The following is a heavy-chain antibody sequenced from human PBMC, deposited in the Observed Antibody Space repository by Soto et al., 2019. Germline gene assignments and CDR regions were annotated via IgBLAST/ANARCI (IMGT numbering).Heavy chain of an antibody. V-gene: IGHV3-23*01. CDR2: MSGSGEET. Sequence: EVQVLESGGGLVQPGGSLGLSCVASGFTFSSFGMTWVRQAPGKGLEGVSGMSGSGEETYYADSVTGRFTISRDNSKNTLYLQMNSLRADDTAVYYCAKGWLRFDPWGQGTLVIVSS. J-gene: IGHJ5*02. CDR1: GFTFSSFG. D-gene: IGHD5-12*01. CDR3: AKGWLRFDP.